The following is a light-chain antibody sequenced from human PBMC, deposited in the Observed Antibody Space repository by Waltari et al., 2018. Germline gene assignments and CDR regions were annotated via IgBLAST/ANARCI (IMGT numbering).Light chain of an antibody. CDR1: SGSISSTSY. Sequence: QTVVTQEPSLSVSPGGTVTLTCALSSGSISSTSYATWYQQTPGQAPRTLVYKGNSRSAGVPDSFSGSILGNKAALTITGAQADDDSDYYCSLYMGSGIWVFGGGTKLTVL. CDR2: KGN. CDR3: SLYMGSGIWV. J-gene: IGLJ3*02. V-gene: IGLV8-61*01.